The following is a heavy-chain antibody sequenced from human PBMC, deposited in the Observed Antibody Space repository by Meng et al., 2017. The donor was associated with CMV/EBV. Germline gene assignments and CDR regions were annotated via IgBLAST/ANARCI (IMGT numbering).Heavy chain of an antibody. Sequence: SETLSLTRTVSGGSISSGDYYWSWIRQPPGKGLEWIGYIYYSGSTNYNPSLKSRVTISVDTSKNQFSLKLSSVTAADTAVYYCARALLAGTTFLVFDPWGQGTLVTVSS. CDR1: GGSISSGDYY. CDR3: ARALLAGTTFLVFDP. D-gene: IGHD1-7*01. CDR2: IYYSGST. V-gene: IGHV4-61*08. J-gene: IGHJ5*02.